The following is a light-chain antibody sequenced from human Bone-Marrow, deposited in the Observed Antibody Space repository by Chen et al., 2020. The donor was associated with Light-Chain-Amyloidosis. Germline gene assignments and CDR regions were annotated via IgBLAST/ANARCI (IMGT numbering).Light chain of an antibody. V-gene: IGLV3-21*02. CDR2: DDS. J-gene: IGLJ3*02. CDR1: NIGATI. Sequence: SYVLTQPSSVSVAPGQTATIACGGNNIGATIVHVYQQTPGQAPLLVVDDDSDRPSGIPERFAGSNSGNTATLTISRVEAGDEADYYCQVWDRSSDRPVFGGGTKLTVL. CDR3: QVWDRSSDRPV.